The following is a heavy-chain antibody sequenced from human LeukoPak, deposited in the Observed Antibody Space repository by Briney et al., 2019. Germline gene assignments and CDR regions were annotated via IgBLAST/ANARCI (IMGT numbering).Heavy chain of an antibody. CDR2: IYYSGST. CDR1: GGSISSSSYY. V-gene: IGHV4-39*01. CDR3: ARHNRLGNWYFDL. J-gene: IGHJ2*01. D-gene: IGHD1-14*01. Sequence: PSETLPLTCTVSGGSISSSSYYWGWIRQPPGKGLEWIGSIYYSGSTYYNPSLKSRVTISVDTSKNQFSLKLSSVTAADTAVYYCARHNRLGNWYFDLWGRGTLVTVSS.